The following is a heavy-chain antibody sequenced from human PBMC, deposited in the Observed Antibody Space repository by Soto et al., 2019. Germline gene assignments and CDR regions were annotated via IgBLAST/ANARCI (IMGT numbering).Heavy chain of an antibody. CDR3: ARDTYYYDSSGYYPDDY. D-gene: IGHD3-22*01. CDR1: GFTFSSYS. J-gene: IGHJ4*02. Sequence: ESGGGLVKPGGSLRLSCAASGFTFSSYSMNWVRQAPGKGLEWVSSISSSSSYIYYADSVKGRFTISRDNAKNSLYLQMNSLRAEDTAVYYCARDTYYYDSSGYYPDDYWGQGTLVTVSS. V-gene: IGHV3-21*01. CDR2: ISSSSSYI.